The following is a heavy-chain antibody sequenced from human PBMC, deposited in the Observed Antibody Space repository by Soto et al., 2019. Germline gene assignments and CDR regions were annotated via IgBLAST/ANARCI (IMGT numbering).Heavy chain of an antibody. CDR2: IIPILGIA. D-gene: IGHD5-12*01. V-gene: IGHV1-69*04. CDR1: GGTFSSYT. Sequence: SVKVSCKASGGTFSSYTISWVRQAPGQGLEWMGRIIPILGIANYAQKFQGRVTITADKSTSTAYMELSSLRSEDTAVYYCAREAGSGYNPFDYWGQGTLVTVSS. CDR3: AREAGSGYNPFDY. J-gene: IGHJ4*02.